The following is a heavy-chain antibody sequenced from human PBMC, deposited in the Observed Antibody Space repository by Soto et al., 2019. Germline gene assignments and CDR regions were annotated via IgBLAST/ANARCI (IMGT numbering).Heavy chain of an antibody. CDR3: ARHYSIAARPDRYYMDV. J-gene: IGHJ6*03. CDR2: IYPGDSDT. V-gene: IGHV5-51*01. CDR1: GYSFTSYW. D-gene: IGHD6-6*01. Sequence: GESLKISCKGSGYSFTSYWIGWVRQMPGKGLEWMGIIYPGDSDTRYSPSFQGQVTISADKSISTAYLQWSSLKASDTAMYYCARHYSIAARPDRYYMDVWGKGTTVTVSS.